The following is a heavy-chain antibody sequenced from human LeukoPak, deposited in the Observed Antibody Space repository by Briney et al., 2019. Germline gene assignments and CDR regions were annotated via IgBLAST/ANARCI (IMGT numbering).Heavy chain of an antibody. V-gene: IGHV4-59*01. CDR2: IYYTGST. D-gene: IGHD6-13*01. CDR1: GGSIISDY. J-gene: IGHJ3*02. CDR3: AREVPRTAAAGTVAFDI. Sequence: SETLSLTCTVSGGSIISDYWSWIRQSPGKGLEWIGYIYYTGSTNYNPSLKSRVTISIDTSKKQLSLKLSSVTAADTAVYYCAREVPRTAAAGTVAFDIWGQGTMVTVSS.